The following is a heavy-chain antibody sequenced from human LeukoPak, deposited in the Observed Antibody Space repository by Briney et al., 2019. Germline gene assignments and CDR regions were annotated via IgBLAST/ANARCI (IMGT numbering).Heavy chain of an antibody. CDR3: ASCHCTNGVCYGECEYFQH. J-gene: IGHJ1*01. CDR1: GYTFTSYG. Sequence: APVKVSCKTSGYTFTSYGIIWVRQAPGQGLEWMGWISPYNGNTNYAQKLQGRVTMTTDTSTSTAYMELRSLRSDDTAVYYCASCHCTNGVCYGECEYFQHWGQGTLVTVSS. D-gene: IGHD2-8*01. CDR2: ISPYNGNT. V-gene: IGHV1-18*01.